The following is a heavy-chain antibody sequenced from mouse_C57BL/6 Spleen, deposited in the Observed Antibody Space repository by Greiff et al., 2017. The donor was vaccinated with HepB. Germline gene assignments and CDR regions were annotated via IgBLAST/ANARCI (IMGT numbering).Heavy chain of an antibody. V-gene: IGHV1-84*01. J-gene: IGHJ3*01. CDR1: GYTFTDYY. CDR3: AVYYGNYGFAY. Sequence: VQLQQSGPELVKPGASVKISCKASGYTFTDYYINWVKQRPGPGLAWIGWIYPGSGKTKYNEKFKGKATLTVDTSSSTAYMQLSSLTSEDSAVYFCAVYYGNYGFAYWGQGTLVTVSA. D-gene: IGHD2-1*01. CDR2: IYPGSGKT.